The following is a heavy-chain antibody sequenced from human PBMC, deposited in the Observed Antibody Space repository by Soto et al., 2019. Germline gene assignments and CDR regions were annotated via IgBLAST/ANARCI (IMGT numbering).Heavy chain of an antibody. CDR1: GFTFSNYW. V-gene: IGHV3-7*05. CDR2: IKQDGSEK. J-gene: IGHJ4*02. Sequence: EVQLVESGGGLVQPGGSLRLSCAASGFTFSNYWMSWVRQAPGKGLEWVANIKQDGSEKYYVDSVKGRFTISRDNAMNSLYLQMNSLRAEDTAVYYCARDYYYGSGSPFVDYWGPGTLVTVSS. D-gene: IGHD3-10*01. CDR3: ARDYYYGSGSPFVDY.